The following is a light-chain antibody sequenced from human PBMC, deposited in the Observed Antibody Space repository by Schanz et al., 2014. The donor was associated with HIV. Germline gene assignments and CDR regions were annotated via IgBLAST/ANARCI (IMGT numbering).Light chain of an antibody. J-gene: IGLJ3*02. CDR1: SSDVGGYNY. CDR3: QSYDSGLSGWV. V-gene: IGLV2-8*01. Sequence: QSALTQPPSASGSPGQSVTISCTGTSSDVGGYNYVSWYQQHPGKAPKLMIYEVSKRPSGVPDRFSGSKSGNTASLTVSGLQAEDEADYYCQSYDSGLSGWVLGGGTKLTVL. CDR2: EVS.